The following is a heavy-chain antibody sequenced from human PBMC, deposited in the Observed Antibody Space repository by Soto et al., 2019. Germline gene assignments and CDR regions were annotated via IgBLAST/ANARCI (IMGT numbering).Heavy chain of an antibody. CDR3: ARDTSPQLVSQNWFDP. CDR2: ISSSSSTI. Sequence: PGGSLRLSCAASGFTFSSYSMNWVRQAPGKGLEWVSYISSSSSTIYYADSVKGRFTISRDNAKNSLYLQMNSLRDEDTAVYYCARDTSPQLVSQNWFDPWGQGTLVTVSS. J-gene: IGHJ5*02. D-gene: IGHD6-6*01. V-gene: IGHV3-48*02. CDR1: GFTFSSYS.